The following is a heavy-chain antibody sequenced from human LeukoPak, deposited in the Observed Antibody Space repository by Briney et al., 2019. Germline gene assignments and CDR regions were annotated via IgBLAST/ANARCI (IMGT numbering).Heavy chain of an antibody. CDR2: IYPGDSDT. CDR1: GYSFTSYW. Sequence: GESPKISCKGSGYSFTSYWIGWVRQMPGKGLEWMGIIYPGDSDTRYSPSFQGQVTISADKSISTAYLQWSSLKASDTAMYYCARGYCSSTSCYEHWDYWGQGTLVTVSS. D-gene: IGHD2-2*01. J-gene: IGHJ4*02. V-gene: IGHV5-51*01. CDR3: ARGYCSSTSCYEHWDY.